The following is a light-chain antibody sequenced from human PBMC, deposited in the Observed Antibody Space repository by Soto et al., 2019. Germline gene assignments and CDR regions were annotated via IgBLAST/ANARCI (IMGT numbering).Light chain of an antibody. CDR3: QQLHSYPRT. V-gene: IGKV1-12*01. J-gene: IGKJ2*01. CDR2: AAS. CDR1: QGINRW. Sequence: DIQMTQSPSSVSASVGDRVIITCRASQGINRWLAWYQQKPGKAPRLLISAASRLQSGVPARFSGSGSGTEFTLTISSLQPEDFATYYCQQLHSYPRTFGQGTKLEIK.